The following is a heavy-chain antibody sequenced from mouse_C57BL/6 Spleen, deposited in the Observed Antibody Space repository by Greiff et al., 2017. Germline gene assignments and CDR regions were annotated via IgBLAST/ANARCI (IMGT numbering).Heavy chain of an antibody. V-gene: IGHV1-66*01. Sequence: VKLMESGPELVKPGASVKISCKASGYSFTSYYIHWVKQRPGQGLEWIGWIYPGSGNTKYNEKFKGKATLMADTSSSTAYMQLSSLTSEDSAVYYCASDYSYYAMDYWGQGTSVTVSS. D-gene: IGHD2-13*01. CDR2: IYPGSGNT. J-gene: IGHJ4*01. CDR1: GYSFTSYY. CDR3: ASDYSYYAMDY.